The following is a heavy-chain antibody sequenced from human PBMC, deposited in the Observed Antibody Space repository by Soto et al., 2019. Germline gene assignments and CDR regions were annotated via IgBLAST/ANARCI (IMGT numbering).Heavy chain of an antibody. CDR2: IVPIFGTA. Sequence: QVHLVQSGAEVKKPGSSVKVSCKASGGILRYSAINWVRQAPGQGLEWMGGIVPIFGTATYAQKFQGRVTIYADESTSTAYMELSSLRSEDTAVYYCARDISSGTTRFYFDYWGQGTLVTGPS. V-gene: IGHV1-69*01. D-gene: IGHD1-7*01. J-gene: IGHJ4*02. CDR3: ARDISSGTTRFYFDY. CDR1: GGILRYSA.